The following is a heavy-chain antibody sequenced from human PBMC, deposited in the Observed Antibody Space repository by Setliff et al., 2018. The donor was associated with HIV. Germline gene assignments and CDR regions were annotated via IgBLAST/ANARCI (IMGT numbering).Heavy chain of an antibody. J-gene: IGHJ4*02. Sequence: PGGSLRLSCEASGFSFSPYAIHWVRQAPGMGLEWVAMIWADEITKFYADSVKGRFAISRDNSKNTMYLQMNTLRVEDTAVYYCARDPPGSGFHLDYWGQGTPVTVSS. D-gene: IGHD5-12*01. CDR3: ARDPPGSGFHLDY. CDR1: GFSFSPYA. CDR2: IWADEITK. V-gene: IGHV3-33*08.